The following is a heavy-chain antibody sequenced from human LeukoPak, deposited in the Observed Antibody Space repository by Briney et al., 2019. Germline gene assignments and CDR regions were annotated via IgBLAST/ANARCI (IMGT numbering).Heavy chain of an antibody. CDR1: GGSISSSSYY. D-gene: IGHD6-19*01. CDR2: IYYSGST. V-gene: IGHV4-39*01. Sequence: SETLSLTCTVSGGSISSSSYYWGWIRQPPGKGLEWIGSIYYSGSTYYNPSLKSRVTISVDTSKNQFSLKLSSVTAADTAVCYCARGYSSGWVDYWGQGTLVTVSS. J-gene: IGHJ4*02. CDR3: ARGYSSGWVDY.